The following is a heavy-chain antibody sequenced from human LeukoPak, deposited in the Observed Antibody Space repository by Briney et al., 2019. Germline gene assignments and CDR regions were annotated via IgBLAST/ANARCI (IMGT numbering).Heavy chain of an antibody. D-gene: IGHD5-18*01. CDR1: GFTFSSYA. V-gene: IGHV3-30*04. Sequence: GGSLRLSCVVSGFTFSSYAMSWVRQAPGKGLEWVAVISYDGSNKYYADSVKGRFTISRDNSKNTLYLQMNSLRAEDTAVYYCARDKRRLWDYWGQGTLVTVSS. CDR3: ARDKRRLWDY. J-gene: IGHJ4*02. CDR2: ISYDGSNK.